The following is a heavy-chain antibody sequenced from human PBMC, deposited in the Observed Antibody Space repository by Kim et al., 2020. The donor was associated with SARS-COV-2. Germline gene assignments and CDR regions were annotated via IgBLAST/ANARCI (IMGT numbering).Heavy chain of an antibody. J-gene: IGHJ4*02. CDR2: ISWNSGSI. CDR1: GFTFDDYA. V-gene: IGHV3-9*01. D-gene: IGHD3-3*01. Sequence: GGSLRLSCAASGFTFDDYAMHWVRQAPGKGLEWVSGISWNSGSIGYADSVKGRFTISRDNAKNSLYLQMNSLRAEDTALYYCAKGGTELRFLEWLLWAPDFDYWGQGTLVTVSS. CDR3: AKGGTELRFLEWLLWAPDFDY.